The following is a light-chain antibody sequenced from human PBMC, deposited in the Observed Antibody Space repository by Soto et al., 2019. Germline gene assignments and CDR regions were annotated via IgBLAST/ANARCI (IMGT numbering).Light chain of an antibody. CDR3: QQRSNWPIT. J-gene: IGKJ5*01. V-gene: IGKV3-11*01. CDR1: QSVSSY. CDR2: DAS. Sequence: EIVLTQSPATLSLSPGGRATLSCRASQSVSSYLAWYQQKPGQAPRLLIYDASNRATGIPARFSGSGSGTDFTLTISSLEPEDFAVYYCQQRSNWPITFGQGTRWRL.